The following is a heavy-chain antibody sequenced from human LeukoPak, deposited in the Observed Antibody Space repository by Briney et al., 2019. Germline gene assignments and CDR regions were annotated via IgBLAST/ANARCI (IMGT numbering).Heavy chain of an antibody. CDR2: IYYSGST. CDR1: GGSISSSSYY. CDR3: ARRFYGDYDIDY. Sequence: ETLSLTCTVSGGSISSSSYYWGWLRQPPGRGLEWVGSIYYSGSTYYNPSLQSRVTISVDTSKNQFSLKLSSVTAADTAVYYCARRFYGDYDIDYWGQGTLVTVSS. J-gene: IGHJ4*02. V-gene: IGHV4-39*01. D-gene: IGHD4-17*01.